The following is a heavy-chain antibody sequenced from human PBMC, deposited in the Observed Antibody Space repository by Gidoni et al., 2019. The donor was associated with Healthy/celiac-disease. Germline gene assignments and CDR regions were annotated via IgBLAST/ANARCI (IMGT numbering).Heavy chain of an antibody. CDR3: AKDLRGATDAFDI. CDR1: GFTFSSYA. Sequence: EVQLLESGGGLVQPGGSLRLSCAAPGFTFSSYAMSWVRQAPGKGLECVSAISGSGGSTYYAASVKGRFTISRDNSKNTLYLQMNSLRAEDTAVYYCAKDLRGATDAFDIWGQGTMVTVSS. V-gene: IGHV3-23*01. D-gene: IGHD1-26*01. CDR2: ISGSGGST. J-gene: IGHJ3*02.